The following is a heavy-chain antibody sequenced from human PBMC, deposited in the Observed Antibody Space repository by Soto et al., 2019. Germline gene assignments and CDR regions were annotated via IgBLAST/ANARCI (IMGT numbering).Heavy chain of an antibody. Sequence: WTWLRQHPGKGLEWIGYIYYSGSTSYNPSLKSRVTISVDTSKNQFSLKLSSVTAADTAVYYCARWLQFGSYYGMDVWGQGTTVTVSS. CDR2: IYYSGST. CDR3: ARWLQFGSYYGMDV. V-gene: IGHV4-31*02. D-gene: IGHD5-12*01. J-gene: IGHJ6*02.